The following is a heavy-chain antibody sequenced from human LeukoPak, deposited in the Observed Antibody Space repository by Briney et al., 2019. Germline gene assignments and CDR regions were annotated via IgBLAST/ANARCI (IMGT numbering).Heavy chain of an antibody. V-gene: IGHV4-4*07. D-gene: IGHD3/OR15-3a*01. CDR1: GGSISSYY. Sequence: SETLSLTCTVSGGSISSYYWSWIRQSAGKGLEWIGRIYTSGSTNYNPPLKSRVTMSVDTSKNQFSLKLSSVTAADTAVYYCASCEGSDWDAPFDYWGQGTLVTVSS. CDR2: IYTSGST. J-gene: IGHJ4*02. CDR3: ASCEGSDWDAPFDY.